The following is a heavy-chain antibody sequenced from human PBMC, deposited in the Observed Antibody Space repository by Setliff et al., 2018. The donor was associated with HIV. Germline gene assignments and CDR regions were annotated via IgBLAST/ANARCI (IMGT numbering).Heavy chain of an antibody. CDR3: ARGGFGVVIIERLGVDY. V-gene: IGHV3-30*03. Sequence: GGSLRLSCAASGLTFSRYWMHWVRQAPGEGLQWVSVISYDGNNKKYADSVKGRFTISRDNSKNTLYLQMNSLRAEDTAVYYCARGGFGVVIIERLGVDYWGQGTKVTVSS. J-gene: IGHJ4*02. D-gene: IGHD3-3*01. CDR1: GLTFSRYW. CDR2: ISYDGNNK.